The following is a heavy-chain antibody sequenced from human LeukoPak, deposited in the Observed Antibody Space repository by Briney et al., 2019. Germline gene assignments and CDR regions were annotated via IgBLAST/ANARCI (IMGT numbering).Heavy chain of an antibody. CDR3: ARWAGSAGYYYYYMDV. V-gene: IGHV1-2*02. CDR2: INPNSGGT. CDR1: GYTFTGYY. J-gene: IGHJ6*03. D-gene: IGHD1-14*01. Sequence: ASVKVSCKASGYTFTGYYMHWVRQAPGQGLEWMGWINPNSGGTNYAQKFQGRVTMTRDTSISTAYTELSRLRSDDTAVYYCARWAGSAGYYYYYMDVWGKGTTVTVSS.